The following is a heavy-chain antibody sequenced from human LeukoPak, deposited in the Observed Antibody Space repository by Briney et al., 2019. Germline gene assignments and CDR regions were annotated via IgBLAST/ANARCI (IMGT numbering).Heavy chain of an antibody. CDR3: AKDNRRHYTSGPNPDSLH. Sequence: GGSLRLSHAGSGFIFNNYAMHWVRQPPGKGLEWVSGISWNSGSIDYADSVKGRFTISRDNAKNSLYLQMNSLRVEDTAFYYCAKDNRRHYTSGPNPDSLHWGQGALVTVSS. J-gene: IGHJ4*02. V-gene: IGHV3-9*01. CDR2: ISWNSGSI. CDR1: GFIFNNYA. D-gene: IGHD6-19*01.